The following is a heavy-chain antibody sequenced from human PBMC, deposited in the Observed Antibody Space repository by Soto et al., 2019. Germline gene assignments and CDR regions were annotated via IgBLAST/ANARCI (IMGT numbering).Heavy chain of an antibody. D-gene: IGHD3-22*01. CDR1: GYSFSGYW. CDR2: INPGDSDT. CDR3: ARAFSSGYPFDY. V-gene: IGHV5-51*01. Sequence: GGSLKISCKGSGYSFSGYWIGWVRQMSGKGLEWMGMINPGDSDTRYSPSFQGQVTFSADKSISTAYLQWSSLEASDTALYYCARAFSSGYPFDYWGQGILVTVSS. J-gene: IGHJ4*02.